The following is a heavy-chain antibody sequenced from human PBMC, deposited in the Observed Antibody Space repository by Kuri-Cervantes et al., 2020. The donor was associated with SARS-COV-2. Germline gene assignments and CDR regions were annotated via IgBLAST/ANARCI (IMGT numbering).Heavy chain of an antibody. CDR2: IYLGDSDT. CDR3: ARGSSTGNYWYDY. V-gene: IGHV5-51*01. CDR1: GYSFTSYW. J-gene: IGHJ4*02. D-gene: IGHD1-1*01. Sequence: KVSCKGSGYSFTSYWIGWVRQMPGKGLGWMGIIYLGDSDTRYSPSFQGQVTISADKSISTAYLQWSSLKASDTAMYYCARGSSTGNYWYDYWGQGTLVTVSS.